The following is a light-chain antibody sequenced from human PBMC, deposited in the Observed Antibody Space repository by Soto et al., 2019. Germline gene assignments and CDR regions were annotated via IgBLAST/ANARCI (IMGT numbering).Light chain of an antibody. J-gene: IGLJ1*01. V-gene: IGLV2-14*03. Sequence: QSVLTQPASVSGSPGQSITVSCTGTSSDVGGFNSVSWYQLRPGTAPKLILYDVVDRPSGVSYRFSGSKSGNTASLTISGLQAADEADNFCSSYTSTMTNVFGSETKVTVL. CDR3: SSYTSTMTNV. CDR2: DVV. CDR1: SSDVGGFNS.